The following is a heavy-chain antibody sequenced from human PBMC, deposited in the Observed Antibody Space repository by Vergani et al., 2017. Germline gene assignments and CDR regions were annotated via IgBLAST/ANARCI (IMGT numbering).Heavy chain of an antibody. V-gene: IGHV1-69*09. D-gene: IGHD4-17*01. J-gene: IGHJ5*02. CDR1: GGTFSSYT. Sequence: QVQLVQSGAEVKKPGSSVKVSCKASGGTFSSYTINWVRQAPGQGLEWMGRIIPILDIANYAQKFQGRVTITADKSTSTAYMELTSLRSEDTAVYYCARSLFYSDTMGGWFDPWGQGTLVTVSS. CDR3: ARSLFYSDTMGGWFDP. CDR2: IIPILDIA.